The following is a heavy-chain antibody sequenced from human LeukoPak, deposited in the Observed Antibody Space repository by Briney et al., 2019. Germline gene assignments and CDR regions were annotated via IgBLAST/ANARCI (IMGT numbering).Heavy chain of an antibody. CDR1: GLTFSTSG. V-gene: IGHV3-21*06. CDR2: IGPTGFDR. CDR3: ATETNGRHYDY. J-gene: IGHJ4*02. Sequence: PGGSLRLSCTTSGLTFSTSGFNWVRQAPGKGLEWVASIGPTGFDRYHADSIKGRFTISRDNANNFLYLQMDSLRAEDTAVYYCATETNGRHYDYWGQGTLLTVSS. D-gene: IGHD1-14*01.